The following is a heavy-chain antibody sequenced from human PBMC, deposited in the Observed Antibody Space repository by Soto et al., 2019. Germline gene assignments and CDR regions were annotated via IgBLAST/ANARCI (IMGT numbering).Heavy chain of an antibody. V-gene: IGHV4-61*01. CDR3: ARDVPSFWSGYSAGFDY. D-gene: IGHD3-3*01. J-gene: IGHJ4*02. CDR1: GGSVSSGSYY. Sequence: PSETLSLTCAVYGGSVSSGSYYWSWIRQPPGKGLEWIGYIYYSGSTNYNPSLKSRVTISVDTSKNQFSLKLSSVTAADTAVYYCARDVPSFWSGYSAGFDYWGQGTLVTVSS. CDR2: IYYSGST.